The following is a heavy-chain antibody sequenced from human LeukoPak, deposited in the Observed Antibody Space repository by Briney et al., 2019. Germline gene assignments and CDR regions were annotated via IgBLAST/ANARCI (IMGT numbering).Heavy chain of an antibody. D-gene: IGHD3-16*02. CDR3: ARQIRYDYVWGSYRIDYFDH. CDR1: GGSFSGYY. CDR2: INYGGTT. V-gene: IGHV4-34*01. J-gene: IGHJ4*02. Sequence: SETLSLTCAVYGGSFSGYYWSWIRQPPGTGLEWIGSINYGGTTHYNPSLKSRVTISIDTSKNQFSLKLRSATAADTAVYHCARQIRYDYVWGSYRIDYFDHWGQGTLVTVSS.